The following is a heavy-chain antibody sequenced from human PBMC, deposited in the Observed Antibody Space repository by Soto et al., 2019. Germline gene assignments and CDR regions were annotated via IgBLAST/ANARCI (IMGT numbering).Heavy chain of an antibody. CDR1: GYTFHDYA. V-gene: IGHV1-18*01. D-gene: IGHD3-22*01. J-gene: IGHJ5*02. CDR2: INPYIAYP. Sequence: QVQLVQSGAEVKEPGASVKVSCKDSGYTFHDYAISWVRQAPGQGLEWMGWINPYIAYPQSAQNLRGRVSMTTDTSPNTAEMDRRNLSADDTAVYYWTRNSSDLNGWLDPWGQGTLVTVSS. CDR3: TRNSSDLNGWLDP.